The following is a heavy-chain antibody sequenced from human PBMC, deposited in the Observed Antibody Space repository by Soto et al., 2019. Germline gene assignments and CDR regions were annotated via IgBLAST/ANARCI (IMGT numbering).Heavy chain of an antibody. CDR1: GFTFSSYA. D-gene: IGHD4-17*01. CDR3: AKGHYGDYVGPPDY. Sequence: GGSLRLSCAASGFTFSSYAMSWVRQAPGKGLEWVSAISGSGGSTYYADSVKGRFTISRDNSKNTLYLQMNSLRAEDTAVYYCAKGHYGDYVGPPDYWGQGTLVTVSS. J-gene: IGHJ4*02. V-gene: IGHV3-23*01. CDR2: ISGSGGST.